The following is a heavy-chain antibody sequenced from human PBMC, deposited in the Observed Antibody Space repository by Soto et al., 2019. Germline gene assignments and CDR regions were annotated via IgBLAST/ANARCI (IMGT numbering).Heavy chain of an antibody. V-gene: IGHV4-59*01. D-gene: IGHD3-10*01. CDR3: AREGAGSGKNNWFDP. CDR1: RGSISSYY. CDR2: IHRTGSP. J-gene: IGHJ5*02. Sequence: SETLSLTCSVSRGSISSYYWSWVRQPPGKGLEWIGFIHRTGSPKYNPSLESRVTISVDTSQNQLSLRLSSVTAADTAVYYCAREGAGSGKNNWFDPWGQGILVTVSS.